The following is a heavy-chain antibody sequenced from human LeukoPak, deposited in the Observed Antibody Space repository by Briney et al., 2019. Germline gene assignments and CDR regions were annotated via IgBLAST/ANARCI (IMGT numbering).Heavy chain of an antibody. J-gene: IGHJ5*02. Sequence: SETLSLTCTISGGSIRSGDFFWGWIRQSPGKGLEWIGSVFFSGDTYYNPSLESRVTISVDTSKNQFSLKLSSVTAADTAVYFCARHSIVAGKITVTPSDFHWFDPWGQGTLVAVSS. CDR2: VFFSGDT. CDR3: ARHSIVAGKITVTPSDFHWFDP. CDR1: GGSIRSGDFF. V-gene: IGHV4-39*01. D-gene: IGHD4-17*01.